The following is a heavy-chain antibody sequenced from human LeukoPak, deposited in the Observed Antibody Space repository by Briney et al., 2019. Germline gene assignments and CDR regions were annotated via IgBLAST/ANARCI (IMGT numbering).Heavy chain of an antibody. D-gene: IGHD5-18*01. CDR1: GFTFSSYA. J-gene: IGHJ4*02. V-gene: IGHV3-30*04. CDR2: ISYDGSNK. CDR3: ASGIQLWSWFDY. Sequence: GGSLRLSCAASGFTFSSYAMHWVRQAPGKGLEWVAVISYDGSNKEYADSVKGRFTISRDNSKNTLYLQMNSLRAEDTAVYYCASGIQLWSWFDYWGQGTLVTVSS.